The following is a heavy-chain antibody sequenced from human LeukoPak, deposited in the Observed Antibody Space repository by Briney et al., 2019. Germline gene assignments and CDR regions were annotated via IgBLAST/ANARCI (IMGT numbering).Heavy chain of an antibody. Sequence: PSETLSLTCTVSGGSISSSIYYWGWIRQPPGKGLEWIGSIYYSGSTYYNPSLKSRVTISVDTSKNQFSLKLSSVTAADTAVYYCARAPGGWYYFDYWGQGTLVTVSS. CDR3: ARAPGGWYYFDY. CDR1: GGSISSSIYY. J-gene: IGHJ4*02. D-gene: IGHD6-19*01. V-gene: IGHV4-39*07. CDR2: IYYSGST.